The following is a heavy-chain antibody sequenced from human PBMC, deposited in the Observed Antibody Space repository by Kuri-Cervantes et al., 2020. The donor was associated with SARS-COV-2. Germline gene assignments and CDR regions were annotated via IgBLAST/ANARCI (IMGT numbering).Heavy chain of an antibody. CDR1: GYTFTSYG. CDR3: ARENGGNGPPYGMDV. CDR2: ISAYNGNT. Sequence: ASVKVSCKASGYTFTSYGISWVRQAPGQGLEWMGWISAYNGNTNYAQKLQGRVTMTTYTSTSTAYMELRSLRSDDTAVYYCARENGGNGPPYGMDVWGQGTTVTVSS. D-gene: IGHD4-23*01. V-gene: IGHV1-18*01. J-gene: IGHJ6*02.